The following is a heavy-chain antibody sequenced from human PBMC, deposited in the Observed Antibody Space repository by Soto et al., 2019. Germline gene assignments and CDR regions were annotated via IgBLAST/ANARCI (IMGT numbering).Heavy chain of an antibody. D-gene: IGHD3-22*01. V-gene: IGHV3-48*02. CDR2: ISDSGSNT. CDR1: GFKISSSS. Sequence: EVQLVESGGGLVQPGGSLRLSCAAFGFKISSSSMNWVRQAPGRGLEWVAYISDSGSNTLYADSVKGRFTVSSDTAKNLLYLKMGGIRDEDRAVYYCARYYYDSSGYDGMDVWGQGTTVTVSS. CDR3: ARYYYDSSGYDGMDV. J-gene: IGHJ6*02.